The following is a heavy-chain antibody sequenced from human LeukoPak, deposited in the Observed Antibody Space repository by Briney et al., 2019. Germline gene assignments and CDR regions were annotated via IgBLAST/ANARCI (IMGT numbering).Heavy chain of an antibody. V-gene: IGHV1-69*13. Sequence: SVKVSCKASGGTFSSYAISWVRQAPGQGLEWMGGIIPIFGTANYAQKFQGRVTITADESTSTAFMELSSLRSEDTAVYYCARSGGSGWYFDYWGQGTLVTVSS. D-gene: IGHD6-19*01. CDR2: IIPIFGTA. J-gene: IGHJ4*02. CDR3: ARSGGSGWYFDY. CDR1: GGTFSSYA.